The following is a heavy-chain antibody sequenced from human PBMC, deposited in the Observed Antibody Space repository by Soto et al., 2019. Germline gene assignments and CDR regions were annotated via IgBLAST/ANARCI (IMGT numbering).Heavy chain of an antibody. D-gene: IGHD2-15*01. V-gene: IGHV3-23*01. J-gene: IGHJ3*01. CDR2: ISDSGDSA. CDR3: ARPYGGKIGDAPDL. CDR1: GFTFSIYG. Sequence: LRLSCAASGFTFSIYGMSWVRQVPGKGLEWVSTISDSGDSAYYADSVKGRFTISRDNSKNTLYLQMNSLRAEDTAVYYCARPYGGKIGDAPDLWGQGTMVTVSS.